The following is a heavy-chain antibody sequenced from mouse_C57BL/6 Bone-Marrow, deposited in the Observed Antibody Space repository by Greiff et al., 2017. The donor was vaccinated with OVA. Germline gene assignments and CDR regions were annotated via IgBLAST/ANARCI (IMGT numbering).Heavy chain of an antibody. Sequence: EVKLQESGPGLVKPSQSLSLTCSVTGYSITSGYYWNWIRQFPGNKLEWMGYISYDGSNNYNPSLKNRISITRDTSKNQFFLKLNSVTTEDTATYYCARWYYGSSLYYFDYWGQGTTLTVSS. J-gene: IGHJ2*01. D-gene: IGHD1-1*01. V-gene: IGHV3-6*01. CDR2: ISYDGSN. CDR3: ARWYYGSSLYYFDY. CDR1: GYSITSGYY.